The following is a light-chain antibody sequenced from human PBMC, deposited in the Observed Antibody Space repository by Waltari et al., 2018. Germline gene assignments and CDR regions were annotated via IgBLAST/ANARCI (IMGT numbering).Light chain of an antibody. J-gene: IGKJ4*01. V-gene: IGKV3-20*01. CDR2: GAS. CDR3: QQYGSSPLT. Sequence: ESVWTQSPGTLSLSPGERATLSCRASQSVSSSYLAWYQQKPGQAPRLLIYGASSRATGIPDRFSGSGSGTDFTLTISRLEPEDFAVYYCQQYGSSPLTFGGGTKVEIK. CDR1: QSVSSSY.